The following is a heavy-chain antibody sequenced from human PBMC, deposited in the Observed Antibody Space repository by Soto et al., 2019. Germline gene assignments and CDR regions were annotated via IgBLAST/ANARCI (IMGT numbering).Heavy chain of an antibody. CDR2: ISPNSGNT. CDR3: ARRPPFSYGDFVTYYFDY. J-gene: IGHJ4*02. CDR1: GYSFTTYD. Sequence: QVPLVQSGAEVKKPGASVKVSCKASGYSFTTYDITWVRQAPGQGLEWMGWISPNSGNTNYAQKLQGRVSMTTETSTRTVYMELRSLRSDDTAVYYCARRPPFSYGDFVTYYFDYWGQGTVVTVSS. D-gene: IGHD4-17*01. V-gene: IGHV1-18*01.